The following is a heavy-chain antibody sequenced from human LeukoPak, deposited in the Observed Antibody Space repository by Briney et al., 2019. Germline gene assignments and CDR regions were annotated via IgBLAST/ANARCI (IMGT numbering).Heavy chain of an antibody. D-gene: IGHD4-17*01. CDR2: IYYSGST. V-gene: IGHV4-39*01. Sequence: SETLSLTCTVSGGSISSSSYYWGWLRQPPGKGLEWIGSIYYSGSTYYNPSLKSRVTISVDTSKNQFSLKLSSVTAADTAVYYCARQRGTVTTIENWFDPWGQGTLVTVSS. CDR1: GGSISSSSYY. J-gene: IGHJ5*02. CDR3: ARQRGTVTTIENWFDP.